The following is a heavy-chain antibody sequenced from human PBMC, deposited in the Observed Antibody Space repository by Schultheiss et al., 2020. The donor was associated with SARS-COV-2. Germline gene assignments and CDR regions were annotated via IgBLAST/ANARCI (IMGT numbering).Heavy chain of an antibody. CDR1: GFTFSSYA. V-gene: IGHV3-48*03. J-gene: IGHJ6*02. D-gene: IGHD3-3*01. Sequence: GGSLRLSCAASGFTFSSYAMSWVRQAPGKGLEWVSYISSSGSTIYYADSVKGRFTISRDNAKNSLYLQMNSLRAEDTAVYYCAREESRFLEWKGMDVWGQGTTVTVSS. CDR2: ISSSGSTI. CDR3: AREESRFLEWKGMDV.